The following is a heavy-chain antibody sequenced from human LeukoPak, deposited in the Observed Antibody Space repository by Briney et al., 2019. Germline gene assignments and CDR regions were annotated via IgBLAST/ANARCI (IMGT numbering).Heavy chain of an antibody. Sequence: GGSLRLSCAASGFTFSSYAMSWVRQAPGKGLEWVSAISGSGGSTYYADSVKGRFTISRDNSKNTLYLQMNSLRAEDTAVYYCAKPKSVLERGPIWFGPWGQGTLVTVSS. CDR3: AKPKSVLERGPIWFGP. V-gene: IGHV3-23*01. D-gene: IGHD1-1*01. CDR1: GFTFSSYA. J-gene: IGHJ5*02. CDR2: ISGSGGST.